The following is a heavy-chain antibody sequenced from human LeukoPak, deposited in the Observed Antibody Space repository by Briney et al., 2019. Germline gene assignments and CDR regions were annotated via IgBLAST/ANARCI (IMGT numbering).Heavy chain of an antibody. CDR2: ISSSGSTI. V-gene: IGHV3-48*03. J-gene: IGHJ5*02. Sequence: GGSLRLSCAASGFTFSSYEMNWVRQAPGKGLEWVSYISSSGSTIYYADSVKGRLTISRDNAKNSLYLQMNSLRAEDTAFYYCARDRRGVAATGQYNWFDPWGQGTLVTVSS. CDR3: ARDRRGVAATGQYNWFDP. D-gene: IGHD6-13*01. CDR1: GFTFSSYE.